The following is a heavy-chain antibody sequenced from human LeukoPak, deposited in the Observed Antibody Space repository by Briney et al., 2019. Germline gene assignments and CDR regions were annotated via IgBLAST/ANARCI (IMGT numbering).Heavy chain of an antibody. CDR3: ARTCSIGWSLGVFDI. Sequence: SETLSLTCTVSGFISSDSISNSAYYWGWIRQPPGKGLEWIGSVYYSGSTYYNPSLKSRLTMSVDTSKSQFSLKLSSVTAADTAVYYCARTCSIGWSLGVFDIWGQGTMATVS. J-gene: IGHJ3*02. CDR1: GFISSDSISNSAYY. V-gene: IGHV4-39*01. CDR2: VYYSGST. D-gene: IGHD6-19*01.